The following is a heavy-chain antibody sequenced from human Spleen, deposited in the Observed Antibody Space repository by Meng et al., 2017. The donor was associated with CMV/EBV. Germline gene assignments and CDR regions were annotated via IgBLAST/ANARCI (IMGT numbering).Heavy chain of an antibody. CDR1: GFTFSSYS. D-gene: IGHD6-13*01. CDR2: ISSSSSYI. CDR3: ASLAAAGGYYYGMDV. Sequence: ESLKISCAASGFTFSSYSMNWVRQAPGKGLEWVSSISSSSSYIYYADSVKGRFTISRDNAKNSLYLQMNSLRAEDTAVYYCASLAAAGGYYYGMDVWGQGTTVTVSS. J-gene: IGHJ6*02. V-gene: IGHV3-21*01.